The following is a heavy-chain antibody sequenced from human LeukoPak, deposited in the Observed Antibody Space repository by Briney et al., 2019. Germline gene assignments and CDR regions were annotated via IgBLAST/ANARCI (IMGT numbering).Heavy chain of an antibody. J-gene: IGHJ4*02. CDR3: AREGYTVTIDS. CDR1: GFTFSSYW. Sequence: GGSLRLSCAAFGFTFSSYWMHWVRQAPGKGLVWVSRVNSAASSTSYADSVRGRFTISRDNAKNTVYLQMDSLRAEDTAVYYCAREGYTVTIDSWGQGTLVTVSS. CDR2: VNSAASST. V-gene: IGHV3-74*01. D-gene: IGHD4-17*01.